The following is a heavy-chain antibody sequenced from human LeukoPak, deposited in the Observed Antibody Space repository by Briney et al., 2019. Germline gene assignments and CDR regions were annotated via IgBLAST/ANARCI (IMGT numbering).Heavy chain of an antibody. Sequence: PSETLSLTCAVYGGSISGYYWSWMRQPPGRGLEWIGEINHSGSTNYNPSLKSRVTISVDTSKNQFSLKLSSVTAADTAVYYCARVGYSGYDRIDYWGQGTLVTVSS. J-gene: IGHJ4*02. CDR3: ARVGYSGYDRIDY. D-gene: IGHD5-12*01. V-gene: IGHV4-34*01. CDR1: GGSISGYY. CDR2: INHSGST.